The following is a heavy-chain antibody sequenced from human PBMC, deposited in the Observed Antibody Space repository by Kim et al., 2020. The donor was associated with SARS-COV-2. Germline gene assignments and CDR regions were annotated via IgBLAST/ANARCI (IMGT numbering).Heavy chain of an antibody. CDR3: ARDLGRGSGPWWFDP. D-gene: IGHD2-15*01. Sequence: SVKVSCKASGGTFSSYAISWVRQAPGQGLEWMGGIIPIFGTANYAQKFQGRVTITADESTSTAYMELSSLRSEDTAVYYCARDLGRGSGPWWFDPWGQGTLVTVSS. CDR2: IIPIFGTA. J-gene: IGHJ5*02. V-gene: IGHV1-69*13. CDR1: GGTFSSYA.